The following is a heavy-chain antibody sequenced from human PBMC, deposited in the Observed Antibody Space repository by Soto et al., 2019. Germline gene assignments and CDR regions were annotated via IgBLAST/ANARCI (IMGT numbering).Heavy chain of an antibody. Sequence: QVQLVESGGGVVQPGRSLRLSCAASGFTFSSYAMHWVRQAPGKGLEWVAVISYDGSNKYYADSVKGRFTISRDNSKNTLYLQMNSLRAEDTAVYYCARDLQPDIVVVVAAATFDYWGQGTLVTVSS. CDR3: ARDLQPDIVVVVAAATFDY. V-gene: IGHV3-30-3*01. CDR2: ISYDGSNK. CDR1: GFTFSSYA. J-gene: IGHJ4*02. D-gene: IGHD2-15*01.